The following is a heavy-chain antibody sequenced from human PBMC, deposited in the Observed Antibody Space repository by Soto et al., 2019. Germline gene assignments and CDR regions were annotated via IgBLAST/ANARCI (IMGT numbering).Heavy chain of an antibody. J-gene: IGHJ6*02. CDR3: ARDPPRGNIAAAYYYYGMDV. Sequence: ASVKVSCKASGYTFTSYYMHWVRQAPGQGLEWMGIINPSGGSTSYAQKFQGRVTMTRDTSTSTVYMELSSLRSEDTAVYYCARDPPRGNIAAAYYYYGMDVWGQGTTVTVSS. D-gene: IGHD6-13*01. CDR2: INPSGGST. V-gene: IGHV1-46*01. CDR1: GYTFTSYY.